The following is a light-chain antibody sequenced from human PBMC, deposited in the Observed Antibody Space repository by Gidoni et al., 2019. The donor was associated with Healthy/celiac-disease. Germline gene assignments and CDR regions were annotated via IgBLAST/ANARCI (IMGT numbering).Light chain of an antibody. V-gene: IGKV3-20*01. CDR1: QSVSSSY. Sequence: EIVLTQSPGTLSLSPGERATLSCRASQSVSSSYLAWYQQKPGQAPRLLIYGASSRATGIPDRFSGSGSGTDFILTISRLEPEDVAVYYCQQYGSSPRRTFGQXTKVEIK. CDR3: QQYGSSPRRT. CDR2: GAS. J-gene: IGKJ1*01.